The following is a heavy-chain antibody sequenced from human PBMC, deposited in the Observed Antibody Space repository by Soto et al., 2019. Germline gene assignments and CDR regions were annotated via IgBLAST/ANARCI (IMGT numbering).Heavy chain of an antibody. CDR1: GFTFSSYA. CDR2: ISGSGGST. J-gene: IGHJ4*02. CDR3: XXXXXXXXXXX. Sequence: EVQLLESGGGLVQPGGSLRLSCAASGFTFSSYAMRWVRQAPVKGLEWVSAISGSGGSTYYADSVKGRFTISRDNSKNXLXXXXXXXXXXXXXXXXXXXXXXXXXXXXWGQGTLVTV. V-gene: IGHV3-23*01.